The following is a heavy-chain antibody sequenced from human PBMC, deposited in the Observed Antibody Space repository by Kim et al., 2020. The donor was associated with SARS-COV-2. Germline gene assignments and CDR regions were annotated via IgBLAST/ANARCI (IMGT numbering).Heavy chain of an antibody. CDR3: ARVRGVYDILTGYYPYDAFDI. V-gene: IGHV3-48*03. CDR2: ISSSGSTI. CDR1: GFTFSSYE. J-gene: IGHJ3*02. D-gene: IGHD3-9*01. Sequence: GGSLRLSCAASGFTFSSYEMNWVRQAPGKGLEWVSYISSSGSTIYYADSVKGRFTISRDNAKNSLYLQMNSLRAEDTAVYYCARVRGVYDILTGYYPYDAFDIWGQGTMVTVSS.